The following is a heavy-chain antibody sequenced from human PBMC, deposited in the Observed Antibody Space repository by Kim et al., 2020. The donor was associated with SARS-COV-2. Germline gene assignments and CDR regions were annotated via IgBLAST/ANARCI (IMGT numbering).Heavy chain of an antibody. D-gene: IGHD6-13*01. Sequence: SETLSLTCAVYGGSFSGYYWSWIRQPPGKGLEWIGEINHSGSTNYNPSIKSRVTISVDTSKNQFSLKLSSVTAADTAVYYCARVGLAAAGPPYYYYYGMDVWGQGTTVTVSS. CDR2: INHSGST. V-gene: IGHV4-34*01. CDR1: GGSFSGYY. J-gene: IGHJ6*02. CDR3: ARVGLAAAGPPYYYYYGMDV.